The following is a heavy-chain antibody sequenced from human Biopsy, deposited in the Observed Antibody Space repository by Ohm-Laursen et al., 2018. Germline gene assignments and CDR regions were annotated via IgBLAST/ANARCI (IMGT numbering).Heavy chain of an antibody. D-gene: IGHD3-9*01. V-gene: IGHV4-31*03. CDR2: ISYNERT. J-gene: IGHJ2*01. CDR3: VREPKTGTAEAWYFDL. Sequence: TLSLTCSVSGASVKTSGYFRAWIRQRPGKGLEWIGYISYNERTHYNPSLTSRLAISFDTSNNRISLQLRSVSVADTAVYYCVREPKTGTAEAWYFDLWGRGSPATVPS. CDR1: GASVKTSGYF.